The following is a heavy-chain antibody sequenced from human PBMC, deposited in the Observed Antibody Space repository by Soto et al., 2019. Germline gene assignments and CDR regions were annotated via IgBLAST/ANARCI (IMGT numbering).Heavy chain of an antibody. Sequence: GGSLRLSCAASGFTFSSYAMSWVRQAPGKGLEWVSAISGSGGSTYYADSVKGRFTISRDNSKNTLYLQMNSLRAEDTAVYYCASPQGFGEFCYYYGMDVWGQGTTVTVSS. CDR2: ISGSGGST. D-gene: IGHD3-10*01. CDR3: ASPQGFGEFCYYYGMDV. V-gene: IGHV3-23*01. CDR1: GFTFSSYA. J-gene: IGHJ6*02.